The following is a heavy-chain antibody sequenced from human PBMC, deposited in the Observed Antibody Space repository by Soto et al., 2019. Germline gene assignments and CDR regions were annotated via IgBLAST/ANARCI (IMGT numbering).Heavy chain of an antibody. Sequence: QVQLVESGGGVVQPGRSLRLSCAASGFTFSTYGMHWVRQAPGMGLEWVAVIWYDGSHKDYADSVKGRFTISRDNSKNALYLQMNSLRVEDTAVYYCARAVGPFDYWGQGPLVTVSS. CDR2: IWYDGSHK. V-gene: IGHV3-33*01. J-gene: IGHJ4*02. D-gene: IGHD1-26*01. CDR3: ARAVGPFDY. CDR1: GFTFSTYG.